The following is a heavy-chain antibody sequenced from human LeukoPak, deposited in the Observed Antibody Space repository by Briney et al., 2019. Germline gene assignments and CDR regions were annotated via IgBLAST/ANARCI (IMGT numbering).Heavy chain of an antibody. V-gene: IGHV3-11*06. J-gene: IGHJ6*02. D-gene: IGHD1-1*01. Sequence: GGSLRLSCAASGFTFSDYYMSWLRQAPGKGLEWVSYISSSSSYTNYADSVKGRLTISRDNAKNSLYLQMNSLRAEDTAVYYCARTWTSYYGMDVWGQGTTVTVSS. CDR1: GFTFSDYY. CDR3: ARTWTSYYGMDV. CDR2: ISSSSSYT.